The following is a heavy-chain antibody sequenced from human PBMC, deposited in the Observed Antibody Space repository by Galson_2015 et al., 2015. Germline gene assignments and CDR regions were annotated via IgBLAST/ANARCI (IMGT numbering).Heavy chain of an antibody. J-gene: IGHJ4*02. D-gene: IGHD1-26*01. CDR1: GYTFTSYA. CDR2: ISAYNGNT. Sequence: SVKVSCKASGYTFTSYAMHWVRQAPGQRLEWMGWISAYNGNTNYAQKLQGRVTMTTDTSTSTAYMELRSLRSDDTAVYYCARVRDPIVGATQGSYFDYWGQGTLVTVSS. V-gene: IGHV1-18*01. CDR3: ARVRDPIVGATQGSYFDY.